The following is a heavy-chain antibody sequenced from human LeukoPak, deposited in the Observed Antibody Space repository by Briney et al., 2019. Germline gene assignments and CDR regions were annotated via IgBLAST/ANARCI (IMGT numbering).Heavy chain of an antibody. Sequence: ASVKVSCKASGYTFTSYGISWVRQAPGQGLEWMGWISAYNGKTNYAQKLQGRVTMTTDTSTSTAYMELRSLRSDDVAVYYCARKWVMYNWFDPWGQGTLVTVSS. D-gene: IGHD1-26*01. V-gene: IGHV1-18*03. CDR3: ARKWVMYNWFDP. J-gene: IGHJ5*02. CDR2: ISAYNGKT. CDR1: GYTFTSYG.